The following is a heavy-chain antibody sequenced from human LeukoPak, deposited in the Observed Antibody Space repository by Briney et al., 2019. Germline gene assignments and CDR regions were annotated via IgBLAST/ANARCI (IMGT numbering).Heavy chain of an antibody. CDR1: GFTFSNYG. Sequence: GGSLRLSCAASGFTFSNYGMHWVRQAPGKGLEWVAFIRYDGTNKYYTDSVRARLTISRHNSKNTLYLQMNSLRTEDTAVYYCAEDSSYSSYYFDYWGQGTLVTVSS. CDR2: IRYDGTNK. J-gene: IGHJ4*02. V-gene: IGHV3-30*02. CDR3: AEDSSYSSYYFDY. D-gene: IGHD3-22*01.